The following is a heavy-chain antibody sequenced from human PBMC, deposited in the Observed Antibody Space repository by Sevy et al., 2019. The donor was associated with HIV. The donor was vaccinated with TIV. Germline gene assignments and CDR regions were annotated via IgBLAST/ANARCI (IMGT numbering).Heavy chain of an antibody. Sequence: GGSLRLSCAGSGFSLSNYWMSWVRQAPGKGLEWVANINEDGSKIYYVDSVKGRFTISRDSTKSSLHLQMNSLRAEDTAVYYCVGKIGGDDCLWGQGTLVTVSS. CDR2: INEDGSKI. CDR1: GFSLSNYW. V-gene: IGHV3-7*03. D-gene: IGHD4-17*01. J-gene: IGHJ4*02. CDR3: VGKIGGDDCL.